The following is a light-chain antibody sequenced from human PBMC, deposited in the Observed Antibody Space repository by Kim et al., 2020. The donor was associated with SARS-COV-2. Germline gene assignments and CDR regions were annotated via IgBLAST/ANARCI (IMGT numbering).Light chain of an antibody. CDR1: QSVGTY. Sequence: EIVLTQSPASLSLSPGERATLSCRASQSVGTYFAWYQQRPGQAPRLLIYDASHRATGIPARFSGSGSGTDFSLTISSLEPEDFAVYYCQQRSDWPPLTFGGGTKVDIK. CDR3: QQRSDWPPLT. V-gene: IGKV3-11*01. CDR2: DAS. J-gene: IGKJ4*01.